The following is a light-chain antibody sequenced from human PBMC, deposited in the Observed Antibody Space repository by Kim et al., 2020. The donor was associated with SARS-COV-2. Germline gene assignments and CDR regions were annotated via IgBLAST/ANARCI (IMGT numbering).Light chain of an antibody. CDR2: GAF. CDR1: QSVSSSY. CDR3: HHYGSSLWT. J-gene: IGKJ1*01. Sequence: SPGERATLSVRASQSVSSSYLALYQQKPGQAPRLLIYGAFNRATGFPDRFSASGSGTDFTVTISRLEPEDFAVYYCHHYGSSLWTFGQGTKVDIK. V-gene: IGKV3-20*01.